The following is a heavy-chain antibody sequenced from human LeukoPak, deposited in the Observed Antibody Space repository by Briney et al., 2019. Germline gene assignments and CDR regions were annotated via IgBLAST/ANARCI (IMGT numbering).Heavy chain of an antibody. CDR3: ARLYCISTSCYTIDY. CDR2: IYYSGST. CDR1: GYSFDSGYY. J-gene: IGHJ4*02. V-gene: IGHV4-38-2*02. Sequence: PSETLSLTCTVSGYSFDSGYYWGWIRQPPGKGLEWIANIYYSGSTSYNPSLKSRVTVSIDTSKNKFSLKLYSVSAADPALYYCARLYCISTSCYTIDYWGQGTLVTVSS. D-gene: IGHD2-2*02.